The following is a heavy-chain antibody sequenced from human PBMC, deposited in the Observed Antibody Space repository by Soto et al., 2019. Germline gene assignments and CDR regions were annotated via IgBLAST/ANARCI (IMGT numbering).Heavy chain of an antibody. J-gene: IGHJ4*02. D-gene: IGHD3-22*01. CDR1: GGSLSSGGYY. CDR3: ARMGAGLDYYDSSGSKRSGFDY. Sequence: SETLSLTCTVSGGSLSSGGYYWSWIRQHPGKGLEWIGYIYYSGSTYYNPSLKSRVTISVDTSKNQFSLKLSSVTAADTAVYYCARMGAGLDYYDSSGSKRSGFDYWGQGTQVTVSS. V-gene: IGHV4-31*03. CDR2: IYYSGST.